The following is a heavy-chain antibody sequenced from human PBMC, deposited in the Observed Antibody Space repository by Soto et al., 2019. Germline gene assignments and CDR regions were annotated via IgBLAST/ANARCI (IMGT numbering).Heavy chain of an antibody. D-gene: IGHD3-3*01. CDR3: AKTEGYGGRFLEWLPSS. Sequence: GESLKISWKGSGYSFTSYWIGWVRQMPGKGLEWMGIIYPGDSDTRYSPSFQGQVTISADKSISTAYLQWSSLKASDTAMYYCAKTEGYGGRFLEWLPSSWGQGTLVTVSS. CDR2: IYPGDSDT. J-gene: IGHJ5*02. V-gene: IGHV5-51*01. CDR1: GYSFTSYW.